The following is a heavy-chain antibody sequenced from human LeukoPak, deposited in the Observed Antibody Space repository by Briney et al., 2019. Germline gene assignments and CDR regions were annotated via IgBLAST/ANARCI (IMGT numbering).Heavy chain of an antibody. D-gene: IGHD2-2*01. CDR1: GYTFSSHG. CDR3: ARRAGCSSSSCPAGVWSDS. J-gene: IGHJ5*01. V-gene: IGHV1-18*01. Sequence: ASVKVSCKASGYTFSSHGISWVRQAPGQGLEWMGWITVYDTITDYAQNFRGRVTMTTDTSTSTAYMHLRSLRPDDTAIYYCARRAGCSSSSCPAGVWSDSWGQGTLVTVSS. CDR2: ITVYDTIT.